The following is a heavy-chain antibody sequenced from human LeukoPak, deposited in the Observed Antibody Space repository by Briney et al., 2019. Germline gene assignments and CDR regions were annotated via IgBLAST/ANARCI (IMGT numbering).Heavy chain of an antibody. CDR2: TYYRSKWYD. J-gene: IGHJ4*02. CDR1: GDSVSSKSAA. Sequence: SQTLSLTCAISGDSVSSKSAAWNWIRQSPSRGLEWLGRTYYRSKWYDDYAVSVKSRITINADTSKNQFSLKLSSVTAADTAVYYCARGGRGSSSDFDYWGQGTLVTVSS. V-gene: IGHV6-1*01. CDR3: ARGGRGSSSDFDY. D-gene: IGHD6-6*01.